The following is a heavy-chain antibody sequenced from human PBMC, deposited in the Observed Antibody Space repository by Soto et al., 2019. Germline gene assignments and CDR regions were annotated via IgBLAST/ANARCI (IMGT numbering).Heavy chain of an antibody. D-gene: IGHD2-2*01. CDR3: AREVAPAALPPSSLMDV. Sequence: LRLSCAASGFTLSSHWMHWVRQCPGKGLVWVSRVNSDGTSTNYADSVKGRFTISRDNAKNTLYLQMNSLRAEDTAMYYCAREVAPAALPPSSLMDVWAQGPTVTVSS. CDR1: GFTLSSHW. CDR2: VNSDGTST. J-gene: IGHJ6*02. V-gene: IGHV3-74*01.